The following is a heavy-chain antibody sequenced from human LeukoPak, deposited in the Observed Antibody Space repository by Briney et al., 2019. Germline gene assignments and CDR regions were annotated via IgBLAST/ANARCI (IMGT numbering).Heavy chain of an antibody. CDR3: ARVLGYYDSSGYYGLDY. D-gene: IGHD3-22*01. Sequence: PSETLSLTCTVSGGSINSSSYYWGWIRQPPGKGLEWIGNIYYSGSTYYNSSLKSRVTISVDTSRNQFSLKLSSVTAADTAVYYCARVLGYYDSSGYYGLDYWGQGTLVTVSS. J-gene: IGHJ4*02. V-gene: IGHV4-39*07. CDR2: IYYSGST. CDR1: GGSINSSSYY.